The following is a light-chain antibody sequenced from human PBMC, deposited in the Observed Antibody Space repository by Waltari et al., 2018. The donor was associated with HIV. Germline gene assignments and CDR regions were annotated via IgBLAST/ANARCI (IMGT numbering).Light chain of an antibody. Sequence: QSVLTQPASVSGSPGQSLTLSCTGTTNDIGSYKYFSWYQQSPDKAPKLIIYEVSNRPSGISSRFSGSKSGNTASLTISGLQADDEAYYHCSSYSRGALLFGGGTKVTVL. V-gene: IGLV2-14*01. CDR1: TNDIGSYKY. J-gene: IGLJ2*01. CDR3: SSYSRGALL. CDR2: EVS.